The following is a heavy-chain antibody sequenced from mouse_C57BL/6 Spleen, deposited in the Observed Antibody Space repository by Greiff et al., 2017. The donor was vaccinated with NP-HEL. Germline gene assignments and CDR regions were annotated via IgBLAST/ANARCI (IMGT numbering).Heavy chain of an antibody. V-gene: IGHV7-1*01. CDR2: SRNKANDYTT. CDR3: ARDGVDYDYDGGYFDV. J-gene: IGHJ1*03. Sequence: EVKLVESGGGLVQSGRSLRLSCATSGFTFSDFYMEWVRQAPGQGLEWIAASRNKANDYTTEYSASVKGRFIVSRDTSQSILYLQLNALRAEDTAIYYCARDGVDYDYDGGYFDVWGTGTTVTVSS. D-gene: IGHD2-4*01. CDR1: GFTFSDFY.